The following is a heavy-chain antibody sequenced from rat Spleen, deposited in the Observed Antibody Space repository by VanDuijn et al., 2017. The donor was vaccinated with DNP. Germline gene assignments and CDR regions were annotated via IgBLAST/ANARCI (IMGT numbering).Heavy chain of an antibody. CDR3: KLGGAY. J-gene: IGHJ2*01. CDR2: ITNSGDDT. CDR1: GFTFSNYW. V-gene: IGHV5-31*01. Sequence: EVHLVESGGDLVQPGRSLTVSCVASGFTFSNYWMTWIRQVPGKGLEWVASITNSGDDTYYSDSVKGRFTISRDNAKNTLYLQMNSLRSEDTATYYCKLGGAYWGQGVMVTVSS. D-gene: IGHD5-1*01.